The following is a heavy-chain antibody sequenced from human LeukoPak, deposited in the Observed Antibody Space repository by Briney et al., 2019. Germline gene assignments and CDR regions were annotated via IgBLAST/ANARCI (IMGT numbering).Heavy chain of an antibody. CDR1: GFTFSSYA. J-gene: IGHJ4*02. CDR2: ILDSGYST. D-gene: IGHD3-22*01. V-gene: IGHV3-23*01. Sequence: GGSLRLSCAASGFTFSSYAMSWVRQAPGKGLEWVSGILDSGYSTYYANSVKGRFTISRDNSNNTLYLQMNSLKTEDTAVYYCTTDPFGSGYPSLGGTGVFDYWGQGTLVTVSS. CDR3: TTDPFGSGYPSLGGTGVFDY.